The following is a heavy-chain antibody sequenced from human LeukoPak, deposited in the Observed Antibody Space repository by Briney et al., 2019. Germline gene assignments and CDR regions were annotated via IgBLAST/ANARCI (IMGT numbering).Heavy chain of an antibody. CDR3: ARDQDAYSSGWYGVFDF. CDR2: IKQDGSES. V-gene: IGHV3-7*05. Sequence: GGSLRLSCAASGFTLSNYWMSWVRQAPGKGLEWVANIKQDGSESKYVDSVKGRYTISRDNAKNTLYLQMNSLRAEDTALYYCARDQDAYSSGWYGVFDFWGQGSLVTVSS. J-gene: IGHJ4*02. CDR1: GFTLSNYW. D-gene: IGHD6-19*01.